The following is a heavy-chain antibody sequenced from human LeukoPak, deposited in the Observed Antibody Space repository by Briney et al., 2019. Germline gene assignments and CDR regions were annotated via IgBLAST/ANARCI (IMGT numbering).Heavy chain of an antibody. CDR2: ISYSGIT. CDR1: GGSISSYY. J-gene: IGHJ6*02. V-gene: IGHV4-59*01. CDR3: ARVGVGIGYYYYGMDV. D-gene: IGHD7-27*01. Sequence: PSETLSLTCTVSGGSISSYYWSWIRQPPGKGLEWIGYISYSGITNYNPSLKSRVTISVDTSKNQFSLKLSSVTAADTAVYYCARVGVGIGYYYYGMDVWGQGTTVTVSS.